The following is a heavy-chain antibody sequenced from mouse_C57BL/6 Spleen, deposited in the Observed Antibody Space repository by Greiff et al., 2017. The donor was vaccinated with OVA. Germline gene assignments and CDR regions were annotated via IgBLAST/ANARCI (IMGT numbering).Heavy chain of an antibody. J-gene: IGHJ2*01. CDR2: IDPENGDT. D-gene: IGHD4-1*01. V-gene: IGHV14-4*01. CDR1: GFNIKDDY. CDR3: TTGAGTGY. Sequence: EVKLQQSGAELVRPGASVKLSCTASGFNIKDDYMHWVKQRPEQGLEWIGWIDPENGDTEYASKFQGKATITADTSSNTAYLQLSSLTSEDTAVYYCTTGAGTGYWGQGTTLTVSS.